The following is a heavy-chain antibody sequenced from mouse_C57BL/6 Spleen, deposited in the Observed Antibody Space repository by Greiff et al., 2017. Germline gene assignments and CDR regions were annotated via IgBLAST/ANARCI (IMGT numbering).Heavy chain of an antibody. CDR2: IWSDGST. Sequence: VKLQESGPGLVAPSQSLSITCTVSGFSLTSYGVHWVRQPPGKGLEWLVVIWSDGSTTYNSALNSRLSISKDNSKSQVFLKMNSLQTDDTAMYYCAREDGYYAWYFDVWGTGTTVTVSS. CDR1: GFSLTSYG. J-gene: IGHJ1*03. CDR3: AREDGYYAWYFDV. D-gene: IGHD2-3*01. V-gene: IGHV2-6*03.